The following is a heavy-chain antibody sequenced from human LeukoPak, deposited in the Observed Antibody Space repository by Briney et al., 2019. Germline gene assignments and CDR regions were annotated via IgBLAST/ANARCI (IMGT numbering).Heavy chain of an antibody. CDR3: ARGGPEWPLDY. Sequence: GGSLRLSCAASGFSFNTYGMLWVRQAPGKGLECVAVTWYDGSNTYYADSVKGRFTISRDNSKNTLYLQMNSLRAEDTAVYYCARGGPEWPLDYWGQGTLVTVSS. CDR1: GFSFNTYG. J-gene: IGHJ4*02. V-gene: IGHV3-33*01. CDR2: TWYDGSNT. D-gene: IGHD3-3*01.